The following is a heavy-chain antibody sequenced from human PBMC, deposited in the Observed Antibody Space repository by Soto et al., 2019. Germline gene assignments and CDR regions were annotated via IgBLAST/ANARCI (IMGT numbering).Heavy chain of an antibody. D-gene: IGHD2-8*01. J-gene: IGHJ4*02. CDR3: ARDSLVTDIVLMVYAFTFDY. Sequence: HPGGSLRLSCAASGFTFSSYAMHWVRQAPGKGLEWVAVISYDGSNKYYADSVKGRFTISRDNSKNTLYLQMNSLRAEDTAVYYCARDSLVTDIVLMVYAFTFDYWGQGTLVTVSS. CDR1: GFTFSSYA. CDR2: ISYDGSNK. V-gene: IGHV3-30-3*01.